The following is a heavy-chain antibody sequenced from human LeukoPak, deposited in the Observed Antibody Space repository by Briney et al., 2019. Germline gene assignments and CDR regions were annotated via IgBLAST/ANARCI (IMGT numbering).Heavy chain of an antibody. V-gene: IGHV3-9*01. CDR1: GFIFDDYA. D-gene: IGHD1-26*01. CDR2: ASWNSGTI. J-gene: IGHJ4*02. CDR3: AKGIMGATTGGIDS. Sequence: QSGGSLRLSCAASGFIFDDYAMYWVRQAAGKGLEWVSGASWNSGTIGYADSVKGRFSISRDNAKNSLYLQMNSLRAEDTALYYCAKGIMGATTGGIDSWGQGTLVTVSS.